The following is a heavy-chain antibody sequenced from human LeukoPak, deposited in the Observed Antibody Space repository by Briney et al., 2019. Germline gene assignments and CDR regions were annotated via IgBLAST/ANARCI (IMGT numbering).Heavy chain of an antibody. CDR1: GSPMYSYY. CDR3: AGMKFYDSTRHTPGHYMDV. Sequence: PAESLSLTCTVSGSPMYSYYWSWIRQTAGKGLEWIGRIYPAVSTTYNPSLKSRVTMSVGTSKNQFALRLSAVTAADTGVYYCAGMKFYDSTRHTPGHYMDVWGKGTTVTVSS. V-gene: IGHV4-4*07. D-gene: IGHD3-22*01. CDR2: IYPAVST. J-gene: IGHJ6*03.